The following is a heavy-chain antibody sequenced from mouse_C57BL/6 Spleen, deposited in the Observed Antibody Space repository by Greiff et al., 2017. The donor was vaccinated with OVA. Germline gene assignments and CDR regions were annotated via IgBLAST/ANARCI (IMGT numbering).Heavy chain of an antibody. J-gene: IGHJ3*01. D-gene: IGHD1-1*01. CDR3: ARGYGSTWFAY. V-gene: IGHV1-26*01. CDR1: GYTFTDYY. CDR2: INPNNGGT. Sequence: VQLKQSGPELVKPGASVKISCKASGYTFTDYYMNWVKQSHGKSLEWIGDINPNNGGTSYNQKFKGKATLTVDKSSSTAYMELRSLTSEDSAVYYCARGYGSTWFAYWGQGTLVTVSA.